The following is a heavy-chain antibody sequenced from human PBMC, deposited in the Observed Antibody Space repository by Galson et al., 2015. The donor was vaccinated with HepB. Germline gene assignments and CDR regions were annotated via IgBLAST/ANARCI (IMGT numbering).Heavy chain of an antibody. J-gene: IGHJ4*02. CDR2: ISGSGGST. V-gene: IGHV3-23*01. CDR3: AKKPFNNYYDSSGYHY. CDR1: GFTFSSYA. D-gene: IGHD3-22*01. Sequence: SLRLSCAASGFTFSSYAMSWVRQAPGKGLEWVSAISGSGGSTYYADSVKGRFTISRDNSKNTLYLQMNSLRAEDTAVYYCAKKPFNNYYDSSGYHYWGQGTLVTVSS.